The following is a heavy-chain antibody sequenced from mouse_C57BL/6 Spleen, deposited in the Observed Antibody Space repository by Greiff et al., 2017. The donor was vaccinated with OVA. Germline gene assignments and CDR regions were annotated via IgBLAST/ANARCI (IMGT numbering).Heavy chain of an antibody. J-gene: IGHJ4*01. CDR2: ISSGGSYT. V-gene: IGHV5-6*01. CDR1: GFTFSSYG. CDR3: ARHEDHYYAMDY. Sequence: EVHLVESGGDLVKPGGSLKLSCAASGFTFSSYGMSWVRQTPDKRLEWVATISSGGSYTYYPDSVKGRFTISRDNAKNTLYLQMSSLKSEDTAMYYCARHEDHYYAMDYWGQGTSVTVSS.